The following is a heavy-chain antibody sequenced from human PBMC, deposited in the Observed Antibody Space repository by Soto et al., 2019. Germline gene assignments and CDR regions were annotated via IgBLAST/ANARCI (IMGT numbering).Heavy chain of an antibody. Sequence: SETLSLTCAVSGASISTNNWWSWVRQPPGKGLEWIGEVYHSGSTNCNPSLKSRVTISIDKSKNRFSLRLTSMTAADTAVYYCAVPGAGDFDYWSQGTLVTVSS. V-gene: IGHV4-4*02. D-gene: IGHD6-13*01. CDR3: AVPGAGDFDY. CDR2: VYHSGST. J-gene: IGHJ4*02. CDR1: GASISTNNW.